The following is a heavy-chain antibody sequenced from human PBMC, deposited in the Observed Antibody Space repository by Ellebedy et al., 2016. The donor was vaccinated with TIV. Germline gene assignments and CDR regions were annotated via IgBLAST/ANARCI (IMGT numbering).Heavy chain of an antibody. CDR3: ARSASTIFGATNVFDM. Sequence: MPSETLSLTCIVSAGSMSSYYWSWIRQPPGKGLEWVGYIFYTGSTNYNPSLRSRFTLSLDTSKRQISLNLTSVTAADTAVYYCARSASTIFGATNVFDMWGQGTKVTVSS. J-gene: IGHJ3*02. D-gene: IGHD3-3*01. V-gene: IGHV4-59*01. CDR1: AGSMSSYY. CDR2: IFYTGST.